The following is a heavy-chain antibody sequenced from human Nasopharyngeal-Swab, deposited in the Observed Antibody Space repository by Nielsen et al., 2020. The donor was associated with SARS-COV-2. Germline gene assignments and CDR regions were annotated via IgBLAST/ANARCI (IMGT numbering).Heavy chain of an antibody. CDR1: GFTFSDSA. D-gene: IGHD2-15*01. V-gene: IGHV3-73*01. Sequence: GESLKISCAASGFTFSDSAIHWVRQASGKGLEWVARVRSKGNNYATAYSASVTGRFIIFRADPTNTAYLQMNSLKTEDTAMYYCTRCGGGCYSGRDYWGQGTLVTVSS. J-gene: IGHJ4*02. CDR3: TRCGGGCYSGRDY. CDR2: VRSKGNNYAT.